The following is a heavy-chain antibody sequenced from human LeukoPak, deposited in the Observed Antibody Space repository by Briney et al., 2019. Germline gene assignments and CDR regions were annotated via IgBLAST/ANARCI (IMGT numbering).Heavy chain of an antibody. CDR3: ARDGGYCSGIPCPGDF. Sequence: GGSLRLSCAASGFNLGTYWMSWVRQAPGKGLEWVANIKEDGSTKFYVGSVKGRFIISRDNAKSSLYLQMNSLRVEDTAIYYCARDGGYCSGIPCPGDFWGQGTLVTVSP. CDR2: IKEDGSTK. CDR1: GFNLGTYW. D-gene: IGHD2-15*01. J-gene: IGHJ4*02. V-gene: IGHV3-7*01.